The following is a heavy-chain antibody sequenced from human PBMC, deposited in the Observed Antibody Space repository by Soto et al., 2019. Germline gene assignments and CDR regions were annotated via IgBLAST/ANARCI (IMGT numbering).Heavy chain of an antibody. J-gene: IGHJ4*02. CDR1: GGSISSGDYY. CDR2: IYYSGST. Sequence: PSETLSLTCTVSGGSISSGDYYWSWIRQPPGKGLEWIGYIYYSGSTYYNPSLKSRVTISVDTSKNQFSLKLSSVTAADTAVYYCARGYYSSSWHSRGTYYFDYWGQGTLVTVSS. V-gene: IGHV4-30-4*01. CDR3: ARGYYSSSWHSRGTYYFDY. D-gene: IGHD6-13*01.